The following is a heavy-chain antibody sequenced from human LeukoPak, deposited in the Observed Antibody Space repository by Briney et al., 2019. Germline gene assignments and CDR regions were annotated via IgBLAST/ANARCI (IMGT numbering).Heavy chain of an antibody. CDR3: AKDPGYSSGWFDY. CDR1: GFTFSSYA. Sequence: GALRLSCAASGFTFSSYAMSWVRQAPGKGLEWVSAISGSGGSTYYADSVKGRFTISRDNSKNTLYLQMNSLRAEDTAVCYCAKDPGYSSGWFDYWGQGTLVTVSS. D-gene: IGHD6-19*01. J-gene: IGHJ4*02. V-gene: IGHV3-23*01. CDR2: ISGSGGST.